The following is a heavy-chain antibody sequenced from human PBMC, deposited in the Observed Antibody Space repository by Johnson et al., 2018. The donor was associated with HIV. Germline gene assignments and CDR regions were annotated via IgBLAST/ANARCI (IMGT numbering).Heavy chain of an antibody. CDR2: IWYDGTNE. D-gene: IGHD3-10*01. CDR3: ARDSRIGTMVLLSDAFDI. J-gene: IGHJ3*02. V-gene: IGHV3-33*01. Sequence: KGLEWVAVIWYDGTNEYSADSVKGRFTISRDNSKNTLYLQMNSLRAEDTALYYCARDSRIGTMVLLSDAFDIWCQGTMVTVSS.